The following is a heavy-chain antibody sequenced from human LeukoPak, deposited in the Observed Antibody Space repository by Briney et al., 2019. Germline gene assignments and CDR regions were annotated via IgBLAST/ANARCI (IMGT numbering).Heavy chain of an antibody. V-gene: IGHV4-30-4*01. D-gene: IGHD3-10*01. CDR1: GGSISSGDHY. Sequence: PSQTLSLTCTVSGGSISSGDHYWSWIRQPPGKGLEWIGYIYYSGSTYYNPSLKSRVTISVDTSKNQFSLKLSSVTAADTAVYYCASALPLGYYGSGSPTFDYWGQGTLVTVSS. J-gene: IGHJ4*02. CDR3: ASALPLGYYGSGSPTFDY. CDR2: IYYSGST.